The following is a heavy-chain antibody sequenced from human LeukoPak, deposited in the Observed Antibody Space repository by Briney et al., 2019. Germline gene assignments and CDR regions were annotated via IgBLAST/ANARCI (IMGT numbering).Heavy chain of an antibody. J-gene: IGHJ4*02. CDR2: ISSSGSTI. CDR1: GFTFSSYE. Sequence: PGGSLRLSCAASGFTFSSYEMNWVRQAPGQGLEWVSYISSSGSTIYYADSVKGRFTISRDNAKNSLYLQMNSLRAEDSAVYYCARDQAGRHSDYWGQGTLVTVSS. V-gene: IGHV3-48*03. D-gene: IGHD6-13*01. CDR3: ARDQAGRHSDY.